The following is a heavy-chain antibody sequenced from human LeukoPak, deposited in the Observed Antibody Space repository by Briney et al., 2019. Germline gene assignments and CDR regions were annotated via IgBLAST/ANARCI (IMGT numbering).Heavy chain of an antibody. CDR3: ARDRRGYYGSGSNWFDP. J-gene: IGHJ5*02. CDR1: GGSMNSYY. V-gene: IGHV4-59*12. D-gene: IGHD3-10*01. CDR2: IYYSGAT. Sequence: KPSETLSLTCSVSGGSMNSYYWSWIRQPPGKGLEWIGYIYYSGATYYNPSLKSRVGISVDTSKNQFSLKLRSVTAADTAIYYCARDRRGYYGSGSNWFDPWGQGTLVTVST.